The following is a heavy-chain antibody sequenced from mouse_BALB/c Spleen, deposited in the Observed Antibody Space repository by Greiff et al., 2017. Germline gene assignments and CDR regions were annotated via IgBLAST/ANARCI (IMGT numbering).Heavy chain of an antibody. J-gene: IGHJ2*01. CDR1: GFNIKDTY. D-gene: IGHD1-1*01. V-gene: IGHV14-3*02. CDR2: IDPANGNT. CDR3: ARRSTDFYYFDY. Sequence: EVQLQQSGAELVKPGASVKLSCTASGFNIKDTYMHWVKQRPEQGLEWIGRIDPANGNTKYDPKFQGKATITADTSSNTAYLQLSSLTSEDTAVYYCARRSTDFYYFDYWGQGTTLTVSS.